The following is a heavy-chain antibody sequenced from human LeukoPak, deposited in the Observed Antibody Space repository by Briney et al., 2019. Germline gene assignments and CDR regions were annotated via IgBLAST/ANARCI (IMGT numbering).Heavy chain of an antibody. CDR2: ISSSSSYI. CDR1: GVTFSRYS. D-gene: IGHD2-2*03. J-gene: IGHJ6*04. V-gene: IGHV3-21*01. CDR3: ARDGYCSSTSCWAMYYYYGMDV. Sequence: GGSQRPSCAAYGVTFSRYSMNWVRQAPGKGLEWVSSISSSSSYIYYADSVKGRFSISRDNAKNSLYLQMNSLRAEDTAVYYCARDGYCSSTSCWAMYYYYGMDVWGKGTTVTVSS.